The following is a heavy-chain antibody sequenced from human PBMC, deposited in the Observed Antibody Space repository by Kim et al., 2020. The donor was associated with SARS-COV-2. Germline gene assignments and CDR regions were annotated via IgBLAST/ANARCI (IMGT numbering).Heavy chain of an antibody. CDR1: GLTFSNAW. V-gene: IGHV3-15*01. Sequence: GGSLRLSCVASGLTFSNAWMSWVRQAPGKGLEWVGRIKSKTDGATRDFAAPVKGRFSISRDDSKNTLYLQMNSLKTEDSAVYYCTAGTGRSDFDYWGQGTLVTVSS. CDR2: IKSKTDGATR. CDR3: TAGTGRSDFDY. J-gene: IGHJ4*02.